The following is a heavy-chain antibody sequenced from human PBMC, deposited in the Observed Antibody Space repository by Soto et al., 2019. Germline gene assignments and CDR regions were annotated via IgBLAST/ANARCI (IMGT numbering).Heavy chain of an antibody. D-gene: IGHD4-4*01. CDR1: GSTFTDFY. J-gene: IGHJ4*02. V-gene: IGHV3-7*03. Sequence: EVQLVQSGGGLVQPGGSLRLSFVGSGSTFTDFYMNWVRQAPGKGLEWVANIRPDGSETNYVESVKGRFTTSRDNAKNSLFLQMNSLRADDTAVYYCAGWGGHDYNYWGQGILVTVSS. CDR3: AGWGGHDYNY. CDR2: IRPDGSET.